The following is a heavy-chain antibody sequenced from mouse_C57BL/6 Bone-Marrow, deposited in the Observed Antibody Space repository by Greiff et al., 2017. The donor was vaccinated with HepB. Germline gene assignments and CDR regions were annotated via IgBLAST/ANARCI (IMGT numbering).Heavy chain of an antibody. V-gene: IGHV14-4*01. J-gene: IGHJ1*03. CDR1: GFNIKDDY. CDR3: TTEGYYYGGYFDV. CDR2: LDPENGDT. D-gene: IGHD1-1*01. Sequence: EVKLMESGAELVRPGASVKLSCTASGFNIKDDYMHWVKQRPEQGLEWIGWLDPENGDTEYASKFQGKATITADTSSNTAYLQLSSLTSEDTAVYYCTTEGYYYGGYFDVWGTGTTVTVSS.